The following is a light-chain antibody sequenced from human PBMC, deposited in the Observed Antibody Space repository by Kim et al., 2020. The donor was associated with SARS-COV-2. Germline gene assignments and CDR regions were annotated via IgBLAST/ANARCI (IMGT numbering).Light chain of an antibody. CDR3: QQRDKWPLT. Sequence: LSPGERATLSCRASQSVGKFLAWYQQKPGQSPRLVIYDAFNRAPGIPDRFRGSGSGTDFTLAISSLEPEDFAVYYCQQRDKWPLTFGGGTKVDIK. V-gene: IGKV3-11*01. CDR2: DAF. CDR1: QSVGKF. J-gene: IGKJ4*01.